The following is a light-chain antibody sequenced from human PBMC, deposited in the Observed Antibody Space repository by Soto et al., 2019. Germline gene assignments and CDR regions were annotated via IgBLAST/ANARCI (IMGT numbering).Light chain of an antibody. Sequence: DIQMTQSPSTLSAYVGDRVTITCRASQSISSWLAWYQQKPGKAPKLLIYKASTLESGVPSRFSGSGSGTDFTLTISSLETEDFAIYYCQQRNYWQVTFGQGTRLEIK. CDR1: QSISSW. CDR3: QQRNYWQVT. J-gene: IGKJ5*01. CDR2: KAS. V-gene: IGKV1-5*03.